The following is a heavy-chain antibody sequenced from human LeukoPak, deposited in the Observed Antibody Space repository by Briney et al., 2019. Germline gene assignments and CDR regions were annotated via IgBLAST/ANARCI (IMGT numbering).Heavy chain of an antibody. J-gene: IGHJ4*02. Sequence: QPGGSLRLSCAASGFTFSNSWMTWFRQAPGRLEWVANINHDGSEKNYVDSVEGRFTITRDNTKKSLYLQMNSLGAEDTAVYYCARGTALPGVDYWGQGTLVIVSS. V-gene: IGHV3-7*01. CDR2: INHDGSEK. CDR3: ARGTALPGVDY. CDR1: GFTFSNSW. D-gene: IGHD3-10*01.